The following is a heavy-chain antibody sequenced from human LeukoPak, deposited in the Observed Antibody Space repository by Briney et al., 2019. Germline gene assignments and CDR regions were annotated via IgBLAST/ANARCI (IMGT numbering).Heavy chain of an antibody. Sequence: GGSLRLSCAASGFTFKAYDMHWVRHAAGEGPEWVSAIGTAGDTYYLGSVKGRFTISRENAKNSLYLQMNSLRAGDTAVYYCASGGRGSSWFGNWGQGTLVTVSS. CDR3: ASGGRGSSWFGN. CDR1: GFTFKAYD. V-gene: IGHV3-13*01. J-gene: IGHJ4*02. CDR2: IGTAGDT. D-gene: IGHD6-13*01.